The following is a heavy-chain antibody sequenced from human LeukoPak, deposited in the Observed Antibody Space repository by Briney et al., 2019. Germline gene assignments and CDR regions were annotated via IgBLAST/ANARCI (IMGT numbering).Heavy chain of an antibody. J-gene: IGHJ4*02. D-gene: IGHD4-17*01. Sequence: SETLSLTCAVSGGSISSQNWWTWVRQPPGKGLEWIAEIFHSGSTNYNPSLKSRLTMSVDKSKNHFSLNLTSVTAADTAVYYCARSEGSYGDYTRFDYWGQGTLVTVSS. V-gene: IGHV4-4*02. CDR2: IFHSGST. CDR1: GGSISSQNW. CDR3: ARSEGSYGDYTRFDY.